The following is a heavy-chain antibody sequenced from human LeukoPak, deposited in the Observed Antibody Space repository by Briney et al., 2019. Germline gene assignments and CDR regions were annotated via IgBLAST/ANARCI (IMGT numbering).Heavy chain of an antibody. CDR2: IKQDGSEK. V-gene: IGHV3-7*03. CDR3: AKDGAWLRFDD. CDR1: GFTFSSYW. J-gene: IGHJ4*02. Sequence: PGRSLRLSCAASGFTFSSYWMSWVRQAPGKGLEWVANIKQDGSEKYYVDSVKGRFTISRDDSKNTLYLQMKNLRAEDTAVYYCAKDGAWLRFDDWGQGILVSVSS. D-gene: IGHD5-12*01.